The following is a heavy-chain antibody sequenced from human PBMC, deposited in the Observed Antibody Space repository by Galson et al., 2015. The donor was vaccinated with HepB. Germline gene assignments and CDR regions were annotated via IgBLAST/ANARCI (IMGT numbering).Heavy chain of an antibody. Sequence: SVKVSCKASGYTFTSYAMHWVRQAPGQRLEWMGWINAGNGNTKYSQKFQGRVTITRDTSASTAYMELSSLRSEDTAVYYCAREWALDSSSWYRYYYYGMDVWGQGNPGHRLL. CDR2: INAGNGNT. CDR1: GYTFTSYA. J-gene: IGHJ6*02. V-gene: IGHV1-3*01. D-gene: IGHD6-13*01. CDR3: AREWALDSSSWYRYYYYGMDV.